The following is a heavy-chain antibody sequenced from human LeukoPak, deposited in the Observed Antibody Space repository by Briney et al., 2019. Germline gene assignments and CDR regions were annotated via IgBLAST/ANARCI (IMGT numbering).Heavy chain of an antibody. D-gene: IGHD6-19*01. J-gene: IGHJ4*02. Sequence: ASVKVSCKASGYTFTSYDINWVRQATGQGLEWMGWMNPNSGNTGYAQKFQGRVTITRDTSTSTVYMELSSLRSEDTAVYYCARFAVHRRIAVTGQFGLDYWGRGTLVTVSS. V-gene: IGHV1-8*03. CDR1: GYTFTSYD. CDR3: ARFAVHRRIAVTGQFGLDY. CDR2: MNPNSGNT.